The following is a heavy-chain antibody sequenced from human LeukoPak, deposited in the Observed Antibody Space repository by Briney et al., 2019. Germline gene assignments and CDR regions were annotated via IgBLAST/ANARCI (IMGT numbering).Heavy chain of an antibody. D-gene: IGHD1-7*01. CDR1: GGSFSGYY. J-gene: IGHJ4*02. Sequence: SETLSLTCAVYGGSFSGYYWSWIRQPPGKGLEWIGGINHSGSTNYNPSLKSRVTISVDTSKNQFSLKLSSVTAADTAVYYCARGGGLELRQLDYWGQGTLVTVSS. V-gene: IGHV4-34*01. CDR2: INHSGST. CDR3: ARGGGLELRQLDY.